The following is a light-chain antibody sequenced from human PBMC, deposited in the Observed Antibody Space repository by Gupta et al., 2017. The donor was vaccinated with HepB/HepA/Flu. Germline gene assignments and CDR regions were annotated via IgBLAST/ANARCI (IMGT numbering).Light chain of an antibody. Sequence: QSVLTQPPSASGTPGQRVTISCSGSSSNIGNNTVTWYQQLPGAAPKLLIYSIDQRPSGVPDRFSGSKSGNSASLDISGLQSEDEADYYCATWDDILSGVVFGGGTKLTVL. CDR3: ATWDDILSGVV. CDR1: SSNIGNNT. CDR2: SID. V-gene: IGLV1-44*01. J-gene: IGLJ2*01.